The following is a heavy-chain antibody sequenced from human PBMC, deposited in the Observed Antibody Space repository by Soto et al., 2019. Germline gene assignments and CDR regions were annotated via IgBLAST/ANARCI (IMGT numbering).Heavy chain of an antibody. J-gene: IGHJ4*02. CDR2: IDSSGGST. CDR3: AKDYDFWSGYYAAFDY. CDR1: GFTFSNYA. Sequence: QTXGSLRLSCSASGFTFSNYAMIWVRQAPGKGLEWVSGIDSSGGSTYYADSVKGRFTISRDNSQNTLYLQMNSLRAEDTAVYYCAKDYDFWSGYYAAFDYWGQGTLVTVSS. D-gene: IGHD3-3*01. V-gene: IGHV3-23*01.